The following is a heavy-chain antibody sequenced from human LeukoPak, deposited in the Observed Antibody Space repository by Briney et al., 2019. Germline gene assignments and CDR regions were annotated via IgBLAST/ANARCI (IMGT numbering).Heavy chain of an antibody. D-gene: IGHD3-22*01. J-gene: IGHJ4*02. CDR2: IYTSGST. V-gene: IGHV4-4*07. CDR3: ALYDSSGYYSR. Sequence: EASETLSLTCTVSGGSISSYYWSWIRQPAGKGLECIGRIYTSGSTNYNPSLKSRVTMSVDTSKNQFSLKLSSVTAADAAVYYCALYDSSGYYSRWGQGTLVTVSS. CDR1: GGSISSYY.